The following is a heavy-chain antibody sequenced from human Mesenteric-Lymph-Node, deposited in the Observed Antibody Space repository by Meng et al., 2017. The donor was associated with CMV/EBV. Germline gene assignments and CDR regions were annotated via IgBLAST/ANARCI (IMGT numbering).Heavy chain of an antibody. Sequence: QLQLQESGPGLVKPSETLSLTCTVSRGSISSSSYYWGWIRQPPGKGLEWIGSIYYSGSTYYNPSLKSRVTISVDTSKNQFSLKLSSVTAADTAVYYCARDGDYYDSSGYNPFDYWGQGTLVTVSS. V-gene: IGHV4-39*07. D-gene: IGHD3-22*01. CDR3: ARDGDYYDSSGYNPFDY. J-gene: IGHJ4*02. CDR1: RGSISSSSYY. CDR2: IYYSGST.